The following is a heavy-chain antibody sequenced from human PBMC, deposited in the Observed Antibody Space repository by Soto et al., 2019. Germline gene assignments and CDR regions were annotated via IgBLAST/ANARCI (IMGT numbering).Heavy chain of an antibody. J-gene: IGHJ6*02. D-gene: IGHD6-6*01. CDR2: INHSGST. CDR3: ARLMGQLVAYTYYYYGMDV. V-gene: IGHV4-34*01. CDR1: GGSSSGYY. Sequence: SETLSLTCAVYGGSSSGYYWSWIRQPPGKGLEWIGEINHSGSTNYNPSLKSRVTISVDTSKNQFSLKLSSVTAADTAVYYCARLMGQLVAYTYYYYGMDVWGQGTTVTVSS.